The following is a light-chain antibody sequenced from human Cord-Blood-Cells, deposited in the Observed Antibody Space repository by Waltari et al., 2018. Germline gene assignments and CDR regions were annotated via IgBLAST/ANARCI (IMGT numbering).Light chain of an antibody. CDR2: GKN. CDR3: DSRDSSGNHWV. J-gene: IGLJ3*02. CDR1: SPRSYY. Sequence: SSELTQDPAVSVALGQTVRITCQGDSPRSYYASWYQQKPGQAPVLVIDGKNNRPSGIPDRFPGSSSGNTASLTITGAQAEDEADYYCDSRDSSGNHWVFGGGTKLTVL. V-gene: IGLV3-19*01.